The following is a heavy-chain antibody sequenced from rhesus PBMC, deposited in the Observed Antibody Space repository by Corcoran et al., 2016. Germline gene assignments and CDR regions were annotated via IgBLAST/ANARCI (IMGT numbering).Heavy chain of an antibody. J-gene: IGHJ4*01. CDR1: GFTSNDYW. CDR3: ARDDGDS. D-gene: IGHD5-24*01. CDR2: INNDGSST. V-gene: IGHV3-28*02. Sequence: EVQLVESGGGLAKPGGSLRLSCVVSGFTSNDYWMCWVRQAPGEGLGGISSINNDGSSTYYADAVKGRYTISRENAKNTLYLQMDNLRPEDTAVYYCARDDGDSWGQGVLVTVSS.